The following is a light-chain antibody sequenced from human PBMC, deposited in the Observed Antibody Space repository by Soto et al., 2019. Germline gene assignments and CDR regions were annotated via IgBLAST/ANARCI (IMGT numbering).Light chain of an antibody. J-gene: IGKJ5*01. CDR3: QQARSFPVT. V-gene: IGKV1D-12*01. Sequence: DIQMTESPSSLSASVGDTVTITCRSSQDVGRWLSWYHQKPGKAPKILIFATSSLQSGVPSRFSGSGSGTDFTLTISSLQSEDFATYYCQQARSFPVTFGQGTRLEI. CDR2: ATS. CDR1: QDVGRW.